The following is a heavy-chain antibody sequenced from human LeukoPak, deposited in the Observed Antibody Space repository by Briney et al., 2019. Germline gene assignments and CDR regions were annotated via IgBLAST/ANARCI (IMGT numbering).Heavy chain of an antibody. CDR3: ARRLPAVGSTDYFDC. D-gene: IGHD6-13*01. J-gene: IGHJ4*02. V-gene: IGHV3-7*05. CDR1: GFTFTKYW. Sequence: GGSLRLSCAASGFTFTKYWMAWVRQAPAKGLEWVASIHQDGSETHSIDSGRFTISRDNAKNSLYLQMNSLTAEDTAVYYCARRLPAVGSTDYFDCWGQGTLVTVSS. CDR2: IHQDGSET.